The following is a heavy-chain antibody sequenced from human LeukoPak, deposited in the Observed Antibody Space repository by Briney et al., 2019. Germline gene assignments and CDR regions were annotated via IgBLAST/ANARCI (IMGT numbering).Heavy chain of an antibody. V-gene: IGHV4-59*01. J-gene: IGHJ4*02. Sequence: SETLSLTCTVSGGSISSYYWSWIRQPPGKGLEWIGYIYYSGSTNYNPSLKSRVTTSVDTSKNQFSLKLSSVTAADTAVYYCARDREGRGSGWLFDYWGQGTLVTVSS. D-gene: IGHD6-19*01. CDR1: GGSISSYY. CDR2: IYYSGST. CDR3: ARDREGRGSGWLFDY.